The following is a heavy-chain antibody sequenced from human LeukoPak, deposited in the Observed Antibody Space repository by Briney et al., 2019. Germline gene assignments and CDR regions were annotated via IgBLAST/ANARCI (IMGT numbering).Heavy chain of an antibody. CDR1: GFTFSYYG. Sequence: GGSLRLSCAASGFTFSYYGMHWVRQAPGKGLEWVALISFDGNKQYYADSVKGRFTISRDSSKNTLYLQMNSLRTEDTAVYYCAKRSGYCSGGSCYDIDYWGQGTLVTVSS. CDR2: ISFDGNKQ. J-gene: IGHJ4*02. V-gene: IGHV3-30*18. D-gene: IGHD2-15*01. CDR3: AKRSGYCSGGSCYDIDY.